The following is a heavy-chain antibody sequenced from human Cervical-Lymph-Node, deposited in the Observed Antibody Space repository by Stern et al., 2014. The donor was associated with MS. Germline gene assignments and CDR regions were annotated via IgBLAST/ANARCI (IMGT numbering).Heavy chain of an antibody. CDR2: ISYSGST. V-gene: IGHV4-61*01. J-gene: IGHJ6*02. Sequence: QLQLQESGPGLLKPSETLSLTCTVSGGSVNTVSYYWSWVRQPPGKGLEWIGYISYSGSTKYNPYLKSRVNIAVDTSKNQFSLNLRSVTAADTAVYYCTRGVRVWGQGTTVTVSS. CDR3: TRGVRV. CDR1: GGSVNTVSYY.